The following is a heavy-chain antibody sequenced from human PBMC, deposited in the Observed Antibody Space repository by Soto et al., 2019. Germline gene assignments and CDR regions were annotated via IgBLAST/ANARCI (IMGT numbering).Heavy chain of an antibody. J-gene: IGHJ5*02. CDR1: GYTFISYY. D-gene: IGHD2-15*01. Sequence: QVQLVQSGAEVKKPGASVKVSCKASGYTFISYYMHWVRQAPGQGLEWMGIINPSGGSTNYAQKFQARVTMTRDTSTVSVYMGSRSLRSDERAVYYCARERVGCSGGSCWRSVEDPLGQGTLV. V-gene: IGHV1-46*01. CDR2: INPSGGST. CDR3: ARERVGCSGGSCWRSVEDP.